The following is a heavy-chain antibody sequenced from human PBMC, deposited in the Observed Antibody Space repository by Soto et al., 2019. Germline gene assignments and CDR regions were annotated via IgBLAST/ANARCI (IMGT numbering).Heavy chain of an antibody. CDR1: GYTFTSYA. V-gene: IGHV1-3*01. CDR2: INAGNGNT. CDR3: ARDRGIVVVPASFNWFDP. D-gene: IGHD2-2*01. J-gene: IGHJ5*02. Sequence: ASVKVSCKASGYTFTSYAMHWVRQAPGQRLEWMGWINAGNGNTKYSQKFQGRVTITRDTSASTAYMELSSLRSEDTAVYYCARDRGIVVVPASFNWFDPWGQGTLVTVSS.